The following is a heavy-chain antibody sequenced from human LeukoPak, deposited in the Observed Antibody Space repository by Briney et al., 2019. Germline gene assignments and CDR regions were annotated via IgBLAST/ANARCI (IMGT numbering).Heavy chain of an antibody. CDR1: GFTFSSYG. Sequence: GGSLRLSCAASGFTFSSYGMHWVRQAPAKGLEWVAVISFDGNNKYYADSVKGRFIISRDNSMDTLYLQMNSLRAEDTAVYYCAKDLMFGGVISPFDYWGQGSLVTVSS. CDR2: ISFDGNNK. D-gene: IGHD3-16*01. V-gene: IGHV3-30*18. CDR3: AKDLMFGGVISPFDY. J-gene: IGHJ4*02.